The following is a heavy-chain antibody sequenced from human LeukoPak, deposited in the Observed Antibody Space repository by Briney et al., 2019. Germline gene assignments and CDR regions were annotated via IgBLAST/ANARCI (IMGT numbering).Heavy chain of an antibody. Sequence: PGGSLRLSCAASGFTFSSYAMSWVRQAPGKGLEWVSAISGSGGSTYYADSVKGRFTISRDNSKNTLYLQMNSLRAEDTAVYYCARDLRDSSSWYWYYYYMDVWGKGTTVTVSS. V-gene: IGHV3-23*01. D-gene: IGHD6-13*01. J-gene: IGHJ6*03. CDR3: ARDLRDSSSWYWYYYYMDV. CDR2: ISGSGGST. CDR1: GFTFSSYA.